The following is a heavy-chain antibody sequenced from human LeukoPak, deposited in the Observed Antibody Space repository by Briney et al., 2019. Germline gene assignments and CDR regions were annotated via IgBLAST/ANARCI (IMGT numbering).Heavy chain of an antibody. Sequence: GSLRLSCAASGFTFSSYAMSWIRQPPGKGLELIGYIYYSGSANYNPSLMSRVTISVDTSKNQFSLKLSSVTAADTAVYYCARSGTIGWFDRWGQGTLVTVSS. CDR1: GFTFSSYA. CDR3: ARSGTIGWFDR. J-gene: IGHJ5*02. V-gene: IGHV4-59*01. CDR2: IYYSGSA. D-gene: IGHD3-10*01.